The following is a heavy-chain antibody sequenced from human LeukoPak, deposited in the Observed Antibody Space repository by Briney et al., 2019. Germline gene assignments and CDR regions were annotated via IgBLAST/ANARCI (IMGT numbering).Heavy chain of an antibody. CDR2: ISSSGSTI. Sequence: GGSLRLSCAASGFTFSDYYVSWIRQAPGKGLEWVSYISSSGSTIYYADSVKGRFTISRDNAKNSLYLQMNSLRAEDTAVYYCAKTQYYYDSSGYYENYYFDYWGQGTLVTVSS. CDR1: GFTFSDYY. D-gene: IGHD3-22*01. CDR3: AKTQYYYDSSGYYENYYFDY. V-gene: IGHV3-11*04. J-gene: IGHJ4*02.